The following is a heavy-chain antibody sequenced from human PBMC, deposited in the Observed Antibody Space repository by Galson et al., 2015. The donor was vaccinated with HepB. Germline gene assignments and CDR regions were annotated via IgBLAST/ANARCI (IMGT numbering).Heavy chain of an antibody. Sequence: QSGAEVKKPGESLRISCKGSRYSFANYWIHWVRQMLGKGLEWMATIDPNDSYTMYNPSFQGHVSISVDKTLSTIYLQWSSLKASDSAIYYCARRSLVVNPTGGVYFGELPWGQGTLVTVSS. CDR2: IDPNDSYT. CDR3: ARRSLVVNPTGGVYFGELP. D-gene: IGHD3-10*01. V-gene: IGHV5-10-1*01. J-gene: IGHJ5*02. CDR1: RYSFANYW.